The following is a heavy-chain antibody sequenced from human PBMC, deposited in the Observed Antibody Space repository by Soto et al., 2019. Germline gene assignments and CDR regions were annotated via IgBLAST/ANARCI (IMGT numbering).Heavy chain of an antibody. J-gene: IGHJ3*02. CDR3: ASPYCGGDCYSHDAFDI. D-gene: IGHD2-21*02. V-gene: IGHV5-51*01. Sequence: GESLKISCKVSGYSFTSYWIGWVRQMPGKGLEWMGIIYPGDSDTRYSPSFQGQVTISADKSISTAYLQWSSLKASDTAMYYCASPYCGGDCYSHDAFDIWGQGTMVTVSS. CDR1: GYSFTSYW. CDR2: IYPGDSDT.